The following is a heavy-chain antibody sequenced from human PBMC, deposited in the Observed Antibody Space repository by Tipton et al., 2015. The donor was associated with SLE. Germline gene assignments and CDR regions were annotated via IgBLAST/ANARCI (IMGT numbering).Heavy chain of an antibody. CDR2: ISYDGRTK. V-gene: IGHV3-30*04. CDR1: GFTFKNYA. D-gene: IGHD3-22*01. CDR3: AREKPSGYYGFDY. Sequence: SLRLSCAASGFTFKNYAMHWVRQAPGKGLEWVAVISYDGRTKYYADSLKGRFTISRDNSKNTLYLQMNNLRPDDTAVYYCAREKPSGYYGFDYWGQGTLVTVSS. J-gene: IGHJ4*02.